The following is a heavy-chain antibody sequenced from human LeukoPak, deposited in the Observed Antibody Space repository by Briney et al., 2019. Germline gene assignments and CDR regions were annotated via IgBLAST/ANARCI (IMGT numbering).Heavy chain of an antibody. J-gene: IGHJ4*02. CDR1: GYTFTGYY. D-gene: IGHD1-14*01. CDR2: TNPNSGGT. CDR3: ARALDTNRHDY. V-gene: IGHV1-2*06. Sequence: ASVKVSCKASGYTFTGYYMHWVRQAPGQGLEWMGRTNPNSGGTNYAQKFQGRVTMTRDTSISTAYMGLSRLRSDDTAVYYCARALDTNRHDYWGQGTLVTVSS.